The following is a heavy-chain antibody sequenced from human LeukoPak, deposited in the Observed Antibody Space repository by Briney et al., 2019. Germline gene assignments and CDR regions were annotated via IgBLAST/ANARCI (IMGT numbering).Heavy chain of an antibody. J-gene: IGHJ4*02. D-gene: IGHD3-22*01. CDR3: ANDKTYYYDXXGYYSLNY. Sequence: GGSLRLSCAASGFTFSSYAMSWVRQAPGRGLEWVSAISGSGGSTYYAGSVKGRFTISRDNSKNTLYLQMNSLRAEDTAVYYCANDKTYYYDXXGYYSLNYWGQGTLVTV. CDR1: GFTFSSYA. V-gene: IGHV3-23*01. CDR2: ISGSGGST.